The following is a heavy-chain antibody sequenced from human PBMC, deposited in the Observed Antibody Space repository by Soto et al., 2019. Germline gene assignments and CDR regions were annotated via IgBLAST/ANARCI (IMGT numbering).Heavy chain of an antibody. CDR2: INPNSGGT. J-gene: IGHJ6*02. CDR1: GYTLAGYY. V-gene: IGHV1-2*04. D-gene: IGHD3-22*01. Sequence: ASVKVSCKASGYTLAGYYMHWVRQAPGQGLEWMGWINPNSGGTNYAQKFQDWVTMTRDTSISTAYMELSRLRSDDTAVYYCAREGKGPNYYDSTGYYYGYGMDVWGQGTTVTVSS. CDR3: AREGKGPNYYDSTGYYYGYGMDV.